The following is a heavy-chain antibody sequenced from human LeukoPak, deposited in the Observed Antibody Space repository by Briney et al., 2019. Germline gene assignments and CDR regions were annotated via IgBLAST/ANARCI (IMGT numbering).Heavy chain of an antibody. CDR2: INSDGSST. CDR1: GFTFSSYW. J-gene: IGHJ6*03. CDR3: ARGDIVLMVYAIRYMDV. D-gene: IGHD2-8*01. Sequence: QSGGSLRLSCAASGFTFSSYWMHWVRQAPGKGLVWVSRINSDGSSTSYADSVKGRFTISRDNAKNTLYLQMNSLRAEDTAVYYCARGDIVLMVYAIRYMDVWGKGTTVTVSS. V-gene: IGHV3-74*01.